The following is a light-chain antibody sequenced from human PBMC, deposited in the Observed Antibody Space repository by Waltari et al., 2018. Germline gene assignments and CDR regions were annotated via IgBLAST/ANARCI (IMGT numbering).Light chain of an antibody. CDR1: SSDIGGYDY. Sequence: QSALTQPASVSGSPGQSITISCSGTSSDIGGYDYVSWYQQYPGIAPKLIIYDVTNRPCGFSSRFSGSKSGYTASLTIFGLQAADEAHYYCTSYTRKHTWVFGGGTKVTVL. J-gene: IGLJ3*02. CDR3: TSYTRKHTWV. V-gene: IGLV2-14*03. CDR2: DVT.